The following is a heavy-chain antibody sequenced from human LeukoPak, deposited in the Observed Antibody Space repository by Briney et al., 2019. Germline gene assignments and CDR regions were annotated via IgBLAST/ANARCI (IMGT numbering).Heavy chain of an antibody. J-gene: IGHJ5*02. Sequence: SETLSLTCAVYGGSFSDYYWSWIRQSPGKGLEWIGEITHSGSANYNPSLKSRVTMSVDTSKNQFSLKLTSVTAADTAVYYCARERTMVRGMSWFDPWGQGTLVTVSS. CDR3: ARERTMVRGMSWFDP. D-gene: IGHD3-10*01. V-gene: IGHV4-34*01. CDR1: GGSFSDYY. CDR2: ITHSGSA.